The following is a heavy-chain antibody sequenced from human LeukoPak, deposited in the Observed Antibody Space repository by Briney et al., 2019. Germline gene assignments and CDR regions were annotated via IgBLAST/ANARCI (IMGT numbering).Heavy chain of an antibody. CDR2: NDGGGT. CDR1: GFTFSSYS. J-gene: IGHJ5*02. D-gene: IGHD3-22*01. V-gene: IGHV3-23*01. CDR3: AKGSSGYFADL. Sequence: GGSLRLSCAASGFTFSSYSMNWVRQAPGKGLEWVSANDGGGTTYADFVKGRFTISRDNSKNTLFLQMNSLRAEDTALYYCAKGSSGYFADLWGQGTLVTVSS.